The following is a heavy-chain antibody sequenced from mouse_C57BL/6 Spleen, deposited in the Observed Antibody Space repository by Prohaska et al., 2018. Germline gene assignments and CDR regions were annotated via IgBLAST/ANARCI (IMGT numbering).Heavy chain of an antibody. CDR3: ANYGSSYYFDY. V-gene: IGHV1-80*01. CDR2: IYPGDGDT. D-gene: IGHD1-1*01. J-gene: IGHJ2*01. CDR1: GYAFSSYW. Sequence: ISCKASGYAFSSYWMNWVKQLTGKGLEWIVQIYPGDGDTNYNGKFKGKATLTADKSSSTAYMQLSSLTSEDSAVYFCANYGSSYYFDYWGQGTTLTVSS.